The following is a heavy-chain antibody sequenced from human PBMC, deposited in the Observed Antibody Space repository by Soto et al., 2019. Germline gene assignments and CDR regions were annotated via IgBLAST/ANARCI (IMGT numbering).Heavy chain of an antibody. CDR3: ARGGRVAYDRFDP. CDR2: IKQDGSEK. V-gene: IGHV3-7*01. CDR1: GFTFSDDW. Sequence: EAQLVESGGGLVQPGGSLRVSCAVSGFTFSDDWMSWVRQAPGKGLEWVAKIKQDGSEKDHVDSVKGRFTISRDNANNPLYLHMYSLRVEDTAIYYCARGGRVAYDRFDPWGQGTLVTVSS. J-gene: IGHJ5*02. D-gene: IGHD3-16*01.